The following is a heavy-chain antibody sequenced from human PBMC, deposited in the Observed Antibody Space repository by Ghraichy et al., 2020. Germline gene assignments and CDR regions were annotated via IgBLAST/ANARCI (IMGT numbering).Heavy chain of an antibody. D-gene: IGHD2-21*02. CDR3: ARLSGGDEYCGGDCYRTY. Sequence: SETLSLTCAVYGGSFSGYYWSWIRQPPGKGLEWIGEINHSGSTNYNPSLKSRVTISVDTSKNQFSLKLSSVTAADTAVYYCARLSGGDEYCGGDCYRTYWGQGTLVTVSS. V-gene: IGHV4-34*01. CDR2: INHSGST. CDR1: GGSFSGYY. J-gene: IGHJ4*02.